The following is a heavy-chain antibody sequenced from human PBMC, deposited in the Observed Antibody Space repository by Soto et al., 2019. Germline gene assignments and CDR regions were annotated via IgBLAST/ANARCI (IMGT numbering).Heavy chain of an antibody. CDR2: IIPMFGIT. CDR3: ARDKYFNSGRCYSFQWFDP. Sequence: QVQLAQSGAEVKKPGSSVKVSCEASGGTFSSYTISWVRQAPGQGLEWVGRIIPMFGITNYAQKFQGRVKITADKSTSTDYMELNSLRSEDTAVFYCARDKYFNSGRCYSFQWFDPWGQGTLVTVSS. V-gene: IGHV1-69*08. CDR1: GGTFSSYT. D-gene: IGHD3-16*02. J-gene: IGHJ5*02.